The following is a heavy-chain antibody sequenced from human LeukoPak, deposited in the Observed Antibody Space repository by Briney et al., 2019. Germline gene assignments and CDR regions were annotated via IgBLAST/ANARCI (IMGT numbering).Heavy chain of an antibody. CDR2: IYSGGST. CDR1: GFTFSSYG. V-gene: IGHV3-66*01. J-gene: IGHJ4*02. Sequence: GGSLRLSCAASGFTFSSYGMHWVRQAPGKGLEWASVIYSGGSTYYADSVKGRFTISRDNSKNTLYLQMNSLRAEDTAVYYCARVFVNYFDYWGQGTLVTVSS. CDR3: ARVFVNYFDY.